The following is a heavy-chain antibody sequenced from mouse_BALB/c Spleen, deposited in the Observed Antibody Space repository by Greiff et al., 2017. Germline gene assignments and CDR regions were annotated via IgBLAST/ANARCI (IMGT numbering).Heavy chain of an antibody. Sequence: QVQLQQSGPELVKPGASVRISCKASGYTFTSYYIHWVKQRPGQGLEWIGWIYPGNVNTKYNEKFKGKATLTADKSSSTAYMQLSSLTSEDSAVYFCARRTTATGAMDYWGQGTSVTVSS. V-gene: IGHV1S56*01. CDR2: IYPGNVNT. D-gene: IGHD1-2*01. CDR1: GYTFTSYY. CDR3: ARRTTATGAMDY. J-gene: IGHJ4*01.